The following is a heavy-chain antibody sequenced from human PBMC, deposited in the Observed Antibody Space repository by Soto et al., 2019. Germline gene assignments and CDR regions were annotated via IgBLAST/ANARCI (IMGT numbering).Heavy chain of an antibody. CDR2: IYPGNSDT. D-gene: IGHD1-20*01. CDR1: GNSFISNW. Sequence: EVQLVQSGAEVKKPGESLKISCQGSGNSFISNWIAWVRQMPGKGLEWMGIIYPGNSDTRYSPSFQGQVIISADTSISTAYLQWCSLKASDTSIYYCARVTNWNFEYWGPGILVTVSS. J-gene: IGHJ4*02. V-gene: IGHV5-51*01. CDR3: ARVTNWNFEY.